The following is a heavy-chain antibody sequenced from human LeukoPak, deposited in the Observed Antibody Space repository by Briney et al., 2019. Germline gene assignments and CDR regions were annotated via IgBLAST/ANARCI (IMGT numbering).Heavy chain of an antibody. CDR2: ISYDGSNK. D-gene: IGHD1-1*01. CDR3: AKDRGVRTIRSRGHFDY. J-gene: IGHJ4*02. CDR1: GFTFSSYG. Sequence: PGGSLRLSCAASGFTFSSYGMHWVRQAPGKGLEWVAVISYDGSNKYYADSMKGRFTISRDNSKNTLYLQMNSLRAEDTAVYYCAKDRGVRTIRSRGHFDYWGQGPLVTVSS. V-gene: IGHV3-30*18.